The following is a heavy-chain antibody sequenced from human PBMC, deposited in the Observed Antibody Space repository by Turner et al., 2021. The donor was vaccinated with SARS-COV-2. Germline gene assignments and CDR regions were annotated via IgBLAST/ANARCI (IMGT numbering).Heavy chain of an antibody. CDR2: ISYDGSNK. Sequence: QVQLVESGGGVVQPGRSLRRSCAASGFTVRSYGIHWVRPAPGQGLEWVAVISYDGSNKYYADSVKGRFTISRDNSKNTLYLQMNSLRAEDTAVYYCAKVVSPYCSGGSCYSSPADYWGQGSLVTVSS. D-gene: IGHD2-15*01. CDR1: GFTVRSYG. J-gene: IGHJ4*02. CDR3: AKVVSPYCSGGSCYSSPADY. V-gene: IGHV3-30*18.